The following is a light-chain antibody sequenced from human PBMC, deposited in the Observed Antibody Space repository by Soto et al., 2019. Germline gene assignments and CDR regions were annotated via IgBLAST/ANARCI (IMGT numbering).Light chain of an antibody. CDR1: SSDVGGYNL. V-gene: IGLV2-23*02. CDR3: CSYAGSSTLRV. Sequence: QSLLTQPASVYGSPGQSITISCTRTSSDVGGYNLVSWYQQHPGKAPKLMIYEVSKRPSGVSNRFSGSKSGNTASLTISGLQAEDEADYYCCSYAGSSTLRVFGTGTKVTVL. CDR2: EVS. J-gene: IGLJ1*01.